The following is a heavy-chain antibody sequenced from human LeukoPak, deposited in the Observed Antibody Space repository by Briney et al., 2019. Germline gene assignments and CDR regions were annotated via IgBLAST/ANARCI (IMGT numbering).Heavy chain of an antibody. CDR2: INHSGST. D-gene: IGHD3-22*01. J-gene: IGHJ5*02. Sequence: SETLSLTCAVYGGSFSGYYWSWIRQPPGKGLEWTGEINHSGSTNYNPSLKSRVTISVDTSKNQFSLKLSSVTAADTAVYYCARGIRYYYDSSGPYWFDPWGQGTLVTVSS. CDR3: ARGIRYYYDSSGPYWFDP. V-gene: IGHV4-34*01. CDR1: GGSFSGYY.